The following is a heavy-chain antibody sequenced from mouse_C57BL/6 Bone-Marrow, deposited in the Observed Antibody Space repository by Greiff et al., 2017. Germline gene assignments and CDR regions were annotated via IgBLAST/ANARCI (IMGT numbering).Heavy chain of an antibody. CDR2: IDPSDSET. CDR3: ARHYGSTFDY. CDR1: GYTFTSYW. V-gene: IGHV1-52*01. D-gene: IGHD1-1*01. Sequence: QVQLQQPGAELVRPGSSVKLSCKASGYTFTSYWMHWVKQRPIQGLEWIGNIDPSDSETHYNQKFKDKATLTVDKSSSTAYMQLSSLTYEDSAVYYCARHYGSTFDYWGQGTTLTVSS. J-gene: IGHJ2*01.